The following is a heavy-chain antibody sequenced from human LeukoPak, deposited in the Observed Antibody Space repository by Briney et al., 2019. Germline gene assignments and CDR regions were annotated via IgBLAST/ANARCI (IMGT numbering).Heavy chain of an antibody. J-gene: IGHJ1*01. Sequence: GASVKVSCKASGGTFSSYAISWVRQAPGQGLEWMGRIIPVLGIANYAQKFQGRVTITADKSTSTAYMELSSLRSEDTAVYYCARDGVAAAGTGAEYFQHWGQGTLVTVSS. CDR2: IIPVLGIA. V-gene: IGHV1-69*04. CDR3: ARDGVAAAGTGAEYFQH. D-gene: IGHD6-13*01. CDR1: GGTFSSYA.